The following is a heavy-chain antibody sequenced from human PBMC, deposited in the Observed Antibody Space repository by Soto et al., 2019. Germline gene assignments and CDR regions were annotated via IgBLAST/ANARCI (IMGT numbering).Heavy chain of an antibody. D-gene: IGHD6-19*01. V-gene: IGHV4-30-2*01. Sequence: SETLSLTCAVSGGSISSGGYSWSWIRQPPGKGPEWIGYIYHSGGTYYNPSLKSRVTISVDRSKNQFSLYLQMNSLKTEDTAVYYCTADSRTQCAPFFDYWGQGILVTVSS. CDR3: TADSRTQCAPFFDY. CDR2: IYHSGGT. CDR1: GGSISSGGYS. J-gene: IGHJ4*02.